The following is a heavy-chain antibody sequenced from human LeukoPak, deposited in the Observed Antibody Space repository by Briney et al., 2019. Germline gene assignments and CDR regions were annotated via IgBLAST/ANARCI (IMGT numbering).Heavy chain of an antibody. Sequence: PSETLSLTCTVSGGSISSYYWSWIRPPAGQGLEWFGRIYTSGSTNYNPSLKSRVTMSVDTSKNQFSLKLSSVTAADTAVYYCARGAYYYGSGLPFDPWGQGTLVTVSS. V-gene: IGHV4-4*07. D-gene: IGHD3-10*01. J-gene: IGHJ5*02. CDR3: ARGAYYYGSGLPFDP. CDR1: GGSISSYY. CDR2: IYTSGST.